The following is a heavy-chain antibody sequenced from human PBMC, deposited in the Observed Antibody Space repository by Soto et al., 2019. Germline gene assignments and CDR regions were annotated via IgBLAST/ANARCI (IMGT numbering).Heavy chain of an antibody. Sequence: LSLTCTVSGDSIISSDFYWGWVRQPPGKGLEWIGSIFYLGSSYYNPSLKSRVTMSVDTSKNQFSLRLRSVTAADTALYFCARHCLALRKNNWFDPWGQGIMVTVSS. CDR3: ARHCLALRKNNWFDP. V-gene: IGHV4-39*01. CDR2: IFYLGSS. D-gene: IGHD3-16*01. J-gene: IGHJ5*02. CDR1: GDSIISSDFY.